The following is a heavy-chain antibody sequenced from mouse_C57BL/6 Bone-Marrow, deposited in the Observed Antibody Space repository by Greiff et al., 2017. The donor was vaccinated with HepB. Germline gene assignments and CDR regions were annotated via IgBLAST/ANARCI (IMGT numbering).Heavy chain of an antibody. D-gene: IGHD2-4*01. CDR3: ARRGYYDYDERLDYFDY. Sequence: VKLMESGPGLVAPSQSLSITCTVSGFSLTSYAISWVRQPPGKGLEWLGVIWTGGGTNYNSALKSRLSISKDNSKSQVFLKMNSLQTDDTARYYCARRGYYDYDERLDYFDYWGQGTTLTVSS. CDR2: IWTGGGT. J-gene: IGHJ2*01. V-gene: IGHV2-9-1*01. CDR1: GFSLTSYA.